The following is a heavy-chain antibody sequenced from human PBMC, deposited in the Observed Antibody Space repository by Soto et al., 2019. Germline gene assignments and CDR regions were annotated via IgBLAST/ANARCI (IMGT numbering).Heavy chain of an antibody. CDR2: IYYSGST. D-gene: IGHD2-15*01. CDR1: GGSISSSSYY. CDR3: ARRVVSGSRYYCFEP. Sequence: SETLSLTCTVSGGSISSSSYYWGWIRQPPGKGLEWIGSIYYSGSTYYNPSLKSRVTISVDTSKNQFSLKLSSVTAADTSVYYCARRVVSGSRYYCFEPWGQGNLVTVSS. V-gene: IGHV4-39*01. J-gene: IGHJ5*02.